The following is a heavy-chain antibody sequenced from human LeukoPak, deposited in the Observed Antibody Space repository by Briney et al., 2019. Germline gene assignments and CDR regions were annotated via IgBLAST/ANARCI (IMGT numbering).Heavy chain of an antibody. Sequence: GASVKVSCKASGYTFTNYYIHWVRQAPGQGLEWMGGIIPIFGTANYAQKFQGRVTITADKSTSTAYMELSSLRSEDTAVYYCARDQRYFDWSLPSRYQNAFDIWGQGTMVTVSS. V-gene: IGHV1-69*06. D-gene: IGHD3-9*01. CDR2: IIPIFGTA. CDR1: GYTFTNYY. J-gene: IGHJ3*02. CDR3: ARDQRYFDWSLPSRYQNAFDI.